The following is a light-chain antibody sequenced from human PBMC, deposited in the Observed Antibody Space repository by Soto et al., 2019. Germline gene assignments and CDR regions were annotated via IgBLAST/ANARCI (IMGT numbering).Light chain of an antibody. Sequence: EILMTQSPATLSVSPGERATLSCRASQSVRVSYLAWYQQKPGQAPRLLIYGASSRATGIPDRFSGSGSGTDFTLTISRLEPEDFAVYYCQQYGTSPWTFGQGTKVDIK. J-gene: IGKJ1*01. CDR2: GAS. CDR3: QQYGTSPWT. CDR1: QSVRVSY. V-gene: IGKV3-20*01.